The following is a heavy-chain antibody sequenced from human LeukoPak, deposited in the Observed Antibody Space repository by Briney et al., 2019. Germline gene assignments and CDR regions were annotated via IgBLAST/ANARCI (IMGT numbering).Heavy chain of an antibody. CDR1: GGSFSGYY. D-gene: IGHD3-3*01. CDR3: ARGVPYDSWSGPHYSDY. Sequence: ETLSLTCAVYGGSFSGYYWSWIRQPPGKGLEWVAHIKQDGSQEYYVDSVKGRFTISRDSAKNSLYLQMNSLRAEDTAVYYCARGVPYDSWSGPHYSDYWGRGTLVTVSS. V-gene: IGHV3-7*01. J-gene: IGHJ4*02. CDR2: IKQDGSQE.